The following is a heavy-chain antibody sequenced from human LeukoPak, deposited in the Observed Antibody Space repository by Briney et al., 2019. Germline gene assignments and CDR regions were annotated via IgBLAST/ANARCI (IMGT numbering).Heavy chain of an antibody. CDR2: IFYSGTT. Sequence: PSETLSVTCTVSGGSISSNSYYWGWIRQPPGKGLEWIGSIFYSGTTYYNPSLKSRVTISVDTSKNQFSLKLGSVTAADTAVYYCARRGSTHIWTTWGQGTLVTVSS. CDR1: GGSISSNSYY. V-gene: IGHV4-39*01. J-gene: IGHJ5*02. CDR3: ARRGSTHIWTT. D-gene: IGHD2-21*01.